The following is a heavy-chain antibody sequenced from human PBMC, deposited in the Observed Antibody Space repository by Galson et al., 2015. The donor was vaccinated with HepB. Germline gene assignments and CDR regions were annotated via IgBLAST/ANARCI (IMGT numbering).Heavy chain of an antibody. V-gene: IGHV4-4*02. CDR2: IYHDVRP. D-gene: IGHD2-15*01. CDR3: ATTPRTPSSLEAFDI. CDR1: GGSISRDYW. Sequence: SETLSLTCAVSGGSISRDYWWNWVRQAPGKGLEWIGEIYHDVRPNYNPSLKSRVTMSVDKSNNQFSLNLDSVTAADTALYFCATTPRTPSSLEAFDIWGQGTMVTVSS. J-gene: IGHJ3*02.